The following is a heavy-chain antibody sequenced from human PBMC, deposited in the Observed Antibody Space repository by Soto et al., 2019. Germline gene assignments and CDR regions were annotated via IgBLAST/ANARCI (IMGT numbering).Heavy chain of an antibody. J-gene: IGHJ5*02. CDR2: IYDSANI. V-gene: IGHV4-39*01. Sequence: ETLSLTCTVAGGSISRKNYYWGWIRQPPGKGLERIGSIYDSANIYDNPSLKSRVSISVDTSKNQFSLKLSSVTASDTAVYYCAATSTLFGVRGRFDPWGQGTVVTVSS. CDR3: AATSTLFGVRGRFDP. CDR1: GGSISRKNYY. D-gene: IGHD3-3*01.